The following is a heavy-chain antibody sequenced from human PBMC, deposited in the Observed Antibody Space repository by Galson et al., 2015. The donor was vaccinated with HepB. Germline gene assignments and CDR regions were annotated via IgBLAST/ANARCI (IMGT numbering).Heavy chain of an antibody. Sequence: SLRLSCAASGFTFSSYGMHWVRQAPGKGLEWVAVISYDGSNKYYADSVKGRFTISRDNSKNTLYLQMNSLRAEDTAVYYCARDVEMATIPAGAFDIWGQGTMVTVSS. CDR1: GFTFSSYG. CDR2: ISYDGSNK. J-gene: IGHJ3*02. D-gene: IGHD5-24*01. V-gene: IGHV3-30*03. CDR3: ARDVEMATIPAGAFDI.